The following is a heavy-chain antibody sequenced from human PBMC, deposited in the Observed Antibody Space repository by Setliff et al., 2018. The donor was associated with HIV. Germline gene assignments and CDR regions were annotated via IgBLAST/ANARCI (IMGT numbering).Heavy chain of an antibody. J-gene: IGHJ6*03. Sequence: LSLSCVSSGFQFTSYVLHWVRQAPGKGLEWVAVISNDTSRTYYADSVKGRFTISRDNSKNTLYLQMNSLTAEDTDVYFCSRLGVAVAGSQTTYCYYYMDVWGKGTTVTVSS. CDR3: SRLGVAVAGSQTTYCYYYMDV. V-gene: IGHV3-30*03. CDR1: GFQFTSYV. CDR2: ISNDTSRT. D-gene: IGHD6-19*01.